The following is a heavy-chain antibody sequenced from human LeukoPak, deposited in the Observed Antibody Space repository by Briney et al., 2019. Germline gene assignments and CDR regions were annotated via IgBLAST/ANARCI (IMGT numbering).Heavy chain of an antibody. D-gene: IGHD3-22*01. CDR1: GFTFSIYD. J-gene: IGHJ4*02. Sequence: GGSLRLSCAASGFTFSIYDMNWVRQAPGKGLEWVSSISSSSSYIYYADSVKGRFTISRDNAKNSLYVQMNSLRAEDTAVYYCARLTTGPFYFDYWGQGTLVTVSS. V-gene: IGHV3-21*01. CDR3: ARLTTGPFYFDY. CDR2: ISSSSSYI.